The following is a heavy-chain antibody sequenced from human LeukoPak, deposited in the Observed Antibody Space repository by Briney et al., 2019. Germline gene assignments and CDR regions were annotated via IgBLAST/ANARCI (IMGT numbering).Heavy chain of an antibody. CDR3: ARSSLAAPPDY. Sequence: SETLCLTCTVSGGSISSYYWSWIRQPPGKGLEWIGYIYYSGSANYNPSLKSRVTISVDTSRNQFSLKLSSVTAADTAVYYCARSSLAAPPDYWGQGTLVTVSS. V-gene: IGHV4-59*01. J-gene: IGHJ4*02. CDR2: IYYSGSA. CDR1: GGSISSYY. D-gene: IGHD6-6*01.